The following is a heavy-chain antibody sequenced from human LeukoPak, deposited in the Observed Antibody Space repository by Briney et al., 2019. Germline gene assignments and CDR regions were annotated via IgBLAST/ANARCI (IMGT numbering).Heavy chain of an antibody. CDR1: GYTFTSYD. Sequence: ASVKVSCKASGYTFTSYDINWVRQASGQGLEWMGWMNPNSGNTGYAQKFQGGVTMTRNTSISTAYMELSSLRSEDTAVYYCARGTAMDSLFVYWGQGTLVTVSS. CDR3: ARGTAMDSLFVY. V-gene: IGHV1-8*01. J-gene: IGHJ4*02. D-gene: IGHD5-18*01. CDR2: MNPNSGNT.